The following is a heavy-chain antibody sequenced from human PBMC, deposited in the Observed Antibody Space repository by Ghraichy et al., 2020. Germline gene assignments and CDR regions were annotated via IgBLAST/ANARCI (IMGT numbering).Heavy chain of an antibody. V-gene: IGHV3-48*01. D-gene: IGHD4-23*01. J-gene: IGHJ6*02. CDR2: ISSTSRFI. CDR3: ARASTVVRFYYYDGMDV. Sequence: GGSLRLSCIGSGFTFSGYNMNWVRQTPGKGLEWVSYISSTSRFISYADSVKGRFTVSRDNAQNSLSLQMKSLRGEDTAVYYCARASTVVRFYYYDGMDVWGQGTTVTVFS. CDR1: GFTFSGYN.